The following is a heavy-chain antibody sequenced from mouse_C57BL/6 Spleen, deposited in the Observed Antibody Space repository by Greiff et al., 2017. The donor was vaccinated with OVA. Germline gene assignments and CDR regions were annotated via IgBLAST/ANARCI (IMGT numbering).Heavy chain of an antibody. V-gene: IGHV1-55*01. Sequence: QVQLQQPGAELVKPGASVKMSCKASGYTFTSYWITWVKQRPGQGLEWIGDIYPGSGSTNYNEKFKSKATLTVDTSSSTAYMQLSSLTSEDSAVYYCASEDYYGSSYPPFAYWGQGTLVTVSA. D-gene: IGHD1-1*01. CDR3: ASEDYYGSSYPPFAY. CDR1: GYTFTSYW. J-gene: IGHJ3*01. CDR2: IYPGSGST.